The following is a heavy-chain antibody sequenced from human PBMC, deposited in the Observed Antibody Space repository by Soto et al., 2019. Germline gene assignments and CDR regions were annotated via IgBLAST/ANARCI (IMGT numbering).Heavy chain of an antibody. Sequence: GESLKISCKGPVHLFNNHWIGWVRQTPGKGLEWMGLIFTRDSETKTSPSFQGHVSFSVDNSINTVYLQWTSLKTTDTGIYFCARGYFDSGHGYDLWGQGTLVTISS. CDR1: VHLFNNHW. CDR2: IFTRDSET. J-gene: IGHJ5*02. D-gene: IGHD3-10*01. V-gene: IGHV5-51*01. CDR3: ARGYFDSGHGYDL.